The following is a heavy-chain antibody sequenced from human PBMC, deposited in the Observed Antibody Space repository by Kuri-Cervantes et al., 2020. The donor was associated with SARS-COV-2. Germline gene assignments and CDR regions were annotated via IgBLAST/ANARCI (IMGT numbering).Heavy chain of an antibody. J-gene: IGHJ6*03. Sequence: GGSLRLSCAASGFSFSDYYMIWIRQAPGKGLEWVSYISSSTTYTNHADSVKGRFTISRDNAKNSLYLRMDSLRAEDSAVYSCARGGLCSGGSCYHYSYYMDVWGKGTTVTVSS. CDR3: ARGGLCSGGSCYHYSYYMDV. CDR2: ISSSTTYT. V-gene: IGHV3-11*06. D-gene: IGHD2-15*01. CDR1: GFSFSDYY.